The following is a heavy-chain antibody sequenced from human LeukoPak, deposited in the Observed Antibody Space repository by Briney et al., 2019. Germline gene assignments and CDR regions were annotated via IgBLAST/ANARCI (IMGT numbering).Heavy chain of an antibody. Sequence: ASVKVSCKASGGTFNNDAVSWVRQAPGQGLEWMGWINPNSGGTNYAQKFQGRVTMTRDTSISTAYMELSRLRSDDTAVYYCARGEPNGAFDIWGQGTMVTVSS. V-gene: IGHV1-2*02. D-gene: IGHD1-14*01. CDR2: INPNSGGT. J-gene: IGHJ3*02. CDR3: ARGEPNGAFDI. CDR1: GGTFNNDA.